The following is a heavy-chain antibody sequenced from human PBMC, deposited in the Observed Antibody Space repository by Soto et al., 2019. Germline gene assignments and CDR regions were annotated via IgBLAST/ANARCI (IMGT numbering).Heavy chain of an antibody. CDR1: GGTFSSYT. CDR2: IIPILGIA. Sequence: QVQLVQSGAEVKKPGSSVKVSCKASGGTFSSYTISWVRQAPGQGLEWMGRIIPILGIANYAQKFQGRVTITADKSTSTAYMELSSLRSEDTAVYYCAGTPDGKLELRWNHFAYWGQGTLVTVSS. J-gene: IGHJ4*02. V-gene: IGHV1-69*02. D-gene: IGHD1-7*01. CDR3: AGTPDGKLELRWNHFAY.